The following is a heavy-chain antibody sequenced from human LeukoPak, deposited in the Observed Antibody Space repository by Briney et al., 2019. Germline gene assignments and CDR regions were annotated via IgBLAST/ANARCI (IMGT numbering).Heavy chain of an antibody. Sequence: PSETLSLTCAVYGGSFSGYYWSWIRQPPGKGLEWIGEINHSGSTNHNPSLKSRVTISVDTSKNQFSLKLSSVTAADTAVYYCARRNLVASDPWGQGTLVTVSS. CDR2: INHSGST. V-gene: IGHV4-34*01. CDR1: GGSFSGYY. D-gene: IGHD3-16*02. CDR3: ARRNLVASDP. J-gene: IGHJ5*02.